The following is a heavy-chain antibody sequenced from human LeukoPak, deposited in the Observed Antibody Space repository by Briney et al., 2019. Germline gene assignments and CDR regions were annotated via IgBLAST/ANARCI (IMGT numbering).Heavy chain of an antibody. V-gene: IGHV3-53*01. D-gene: IGHD2-15*01. CDR1: GFTFSSYA. CDR3: ARGVVVAATRPYGMDV. CDR2: IYSGGST. J-gene: IGHJ6*02. Sequence: PGGSLRLSCAASGFTFSSYAMSWVRQAPGKGLEWVSVIYSGGSTYYADSVKGRFTISRDNSKNTLYLQMNSLRAEDTAVYYCARGVVVAATRPYGMDVWGQGTTVTVSS.